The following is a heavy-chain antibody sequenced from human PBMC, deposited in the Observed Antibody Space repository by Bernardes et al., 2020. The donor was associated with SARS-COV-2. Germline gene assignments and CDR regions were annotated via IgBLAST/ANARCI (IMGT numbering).Heavy chain of an antibody. V-gene: IGHV3-23*01. Sequence: GSLSLPCAASVFTFSAYTISWVRQAPGKGLEWVSTISGTSVGTYYADSVKGRFTISRDNSRTTLYLQMNSLRAEDTAVYYCAKGHSRYYYGMDVWGQGTTVTVSS. D-gene: IGHD3-16*02. CDR1: VFTFSAYT. CDR2: ISGTSVGT. CDR3: AKGHSRYYYGMDV. J-gene: IGHJ6*02.